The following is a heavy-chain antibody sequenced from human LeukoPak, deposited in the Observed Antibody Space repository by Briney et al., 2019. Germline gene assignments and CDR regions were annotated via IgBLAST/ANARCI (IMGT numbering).Heavy chain of an antibody. CDR3: ARESRSGYFDY. CDR2: TSYDGSNK. V-gene: IGHV3-30*01. D-gene: IGHD3-3*01. CDR1: GFTFSSYA. Sequence: GGSLRLSCAASGFTFSSYAMHWVRQAPGKGLEWVAVTSYDGSNKYYADSVKGRFTISRDNSKNTLYLQMNSLRAEDTAVYYCARESRSGYFDYWGQGTLVTVSS. J-gene: IGHJ4*02.